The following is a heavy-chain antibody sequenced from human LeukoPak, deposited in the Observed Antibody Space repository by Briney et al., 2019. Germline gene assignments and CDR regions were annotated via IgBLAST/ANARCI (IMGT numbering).Heavy chain of an antibody. V-gene: IGHV3-7*01. J-gene: IGHJ5*02. CDR1: GFTFTTYW. CDR2: IKQDGSAK. Sequence: GGSLRLSCATSGFTFTTYWMAWVRQAPGKGLEWVANIKQDGSAKYYMDSVKGRFAISRDSTNNSLYLQMDNLRVEDTAMYYCAKIAAAVPDQWGQGTLVTVSS. D-gene: IGHD6-25*01. CDR3: AKIAAAVPDQ.